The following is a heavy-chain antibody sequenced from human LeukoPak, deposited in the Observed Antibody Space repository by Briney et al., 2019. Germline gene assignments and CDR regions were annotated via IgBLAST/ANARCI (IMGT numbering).Heavy chain of an antibody. D-gene: IGHD4-11*01. CDR1: GFTXXSHW. CDR3: ARDXQLXTTRDTRGGAQVGY. CDR2: XXSXGSXX. Sequence: PGGSLRLSCAASGFTXXSHWMHWVRQAPGXXXXXXXXXXSXGSXXXXXXSXXXXFTIXRDNAKNTLYLQMNSLRAEDTAVYYCARDXQLXTTRDTRGGAQVGYWGQGTLVTVSS. V-gene: IGHV3-74*01. J-gene: IGHJ4*02.